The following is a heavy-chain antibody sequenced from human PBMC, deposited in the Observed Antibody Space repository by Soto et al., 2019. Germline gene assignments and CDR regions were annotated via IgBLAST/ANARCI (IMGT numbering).Heavy chain of an antibody. J-gene: IGHJ4*02. V-gene: IGHV3-23*01. CDR1: GFTFSNYD. Sequence: GGSLRLSCAVSGFTFSNYDMSWVRQTPEKGLEWVSSIRATGDRPSYADSVKGRFTISRDNSRNTLDLQMSSLRAEDTAVYYCARDPDYDIWSGPYSWGPGTQVTVSS. D-gene: IGHD3-3*01. CDR2: IRATGDRP. CDR3: ARDPDYDIWSGPYS.